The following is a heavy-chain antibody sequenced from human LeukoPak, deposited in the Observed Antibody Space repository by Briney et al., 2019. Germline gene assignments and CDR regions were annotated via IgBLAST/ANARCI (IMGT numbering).Heavy chain of an antibody. Sequence: PGGSLRLSCAASGFTVSSNYMSWVRQAPGKGLEWVSVIYSGGSTYYADSVKGRFTISRDNSKNTLYLQMSSLRAEDTAVYYCATRLRGYSYGYLDYWGQGTLVTVSS. D-gene: IGHD5-18*01. CDR1: GFTVSSNY. J-gene: IGHJ4*02. CDR3: ATRLRGYSYGYLDY. CDR2: IYSGGST. V-gene: IGHV3-66*01.